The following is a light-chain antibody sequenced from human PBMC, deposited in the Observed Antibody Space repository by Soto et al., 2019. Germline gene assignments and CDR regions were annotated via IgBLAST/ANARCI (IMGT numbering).Light chain of an antibody. CDR1: SSNIGSGT. CDR3: ASWDDSLGGLYV. V-gene: IGLV1-44*01. Sequence: QSVLTQPPSVSGTPGQRVTISCSGSSSNIGSGTVNWYQQLPGTAPKLLIYNNNQWPSGVPVRFSGSKSGTSGSLAISGLQSEDEADYYCASWDDSLGGLYVFGTGTKLTVL. CDR2: NNN. J-gene: IGLJ1*01.